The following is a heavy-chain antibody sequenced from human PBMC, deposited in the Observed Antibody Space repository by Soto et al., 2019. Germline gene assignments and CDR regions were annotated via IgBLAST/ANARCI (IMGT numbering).Heavy chain of an antibody. CDR3: ASVTRTCISTSCYRYYYGMDV. J-gene: IGHJ6*02. CDR2: IYYSGST. V-gene: IGHV4-61*01. Sequence: QVQLQESGPGLVKPSETLSLTCTVSGGSVSSGSYYWSWIRQPPGKGLEWIGYIYYSGSTNSNPSLTSRVTIAVDTSKNQFSLKLSSVTAADTAVYYCASVTRTCISTSCYRYYYGMDVGGQGTAVTVSS. CDR1: GGSVSSGSYY. D-gene: IGHD2-2*02.